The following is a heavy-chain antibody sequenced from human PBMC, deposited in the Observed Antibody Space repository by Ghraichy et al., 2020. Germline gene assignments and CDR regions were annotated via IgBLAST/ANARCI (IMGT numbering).Heavy chain of an antibody. D-gene: IGHD6-13*01. J-gene: IGHJ5*02. CDR1: GGSFSGYY. V-gene: IGHV4-34*01. CDR3: ARALLSSSWYRTRVWFDP. Sequence: SQTLSLTCAVYGGSFSGYYWSWIRQPPGKGLEWIGEINHSGSTNYNPSLKSRVTISVDTSKNQFSLKLSSVTAADTAVYYCARALLSSSWYRTRVWFDPWGQGTLVTVSS. CDR2: INHSGST.